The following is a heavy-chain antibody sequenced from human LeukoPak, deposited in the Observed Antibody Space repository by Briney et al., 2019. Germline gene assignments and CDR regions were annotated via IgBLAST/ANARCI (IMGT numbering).Heavy chain of an antibody. CDR2: IYPGDSDT. D-gene: IGHD4-17*01. CDR3: ARQVNDYGDYEGYYFDY. CDR1: GYSFTSYW. J-gene: IGHJ4*02. V-gene: IGHV5-51*01. Sequence: GESLKISCKGSGYSFTSYWIGWVRQMLGKGLEWMGIIYPGDSDTRYSPSFQGQVTISADKSISTAYLQWSSLKASDTAMYYCARQVNDYGDYEGYYFDYWGQGTLVTVSS.